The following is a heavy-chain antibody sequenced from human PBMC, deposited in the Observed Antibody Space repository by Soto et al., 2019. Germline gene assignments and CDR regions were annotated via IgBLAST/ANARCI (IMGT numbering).Heavy chain of an antibody. CDR3: ASGARNGGKGAFDI. Sequence: QVQLVQSGAEVKKPGSSVKVSCKASGGTFSSYAISWVRQAPGQGLEWLGGIIPIFGTANYAKKFQGRVTITADESTSTAYMELSSLRSEDTAVYYCASGARNGGKGAFDIWGQGTMVTVSS. D-gene: IGHD2-15*01. CDR1: GGTFSSYA. J-gene: IGHJ3*02. V-gene: IGHV1-69*01. CDR2: IIPIFGTA.